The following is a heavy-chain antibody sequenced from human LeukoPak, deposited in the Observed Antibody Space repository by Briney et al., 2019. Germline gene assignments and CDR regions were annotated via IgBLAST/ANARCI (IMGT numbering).Heavy chain of an antibody. D-gene: IGHD3-9*01. CDR2: IIPIFGTA. CDR1: GGTFSSYA. CDR3: ARAAHYDILTGNTRWFDP. J-gene: IGHJ5*02. Sequence: SVKVSCKASGGTFSSYAISWVRQAPGQGLEWMGGIIPIFGTANYAQKFQGRVTITADESTSTVYMKLSSLRSEDTAVYYCARAAHYDILTGNTRWFDPWGQGTLVTVSS. V-gene: IGHV1-69*13.